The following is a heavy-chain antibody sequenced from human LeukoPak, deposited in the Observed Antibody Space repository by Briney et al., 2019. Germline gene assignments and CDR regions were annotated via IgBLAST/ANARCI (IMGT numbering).Heavy chain of an antibody. Sequence: GGSLRLSCAASGFTFSSYWMSWVRQAPGKGLEWVANIKQDGSEKYYVDSVKGRFTISRDNAKNSLYLQMNSLRAEDTAVYYCARDSPLVLRYSDVWGKGTTVTVSS. V-gene: IGHV3-7*01. J-gene: IGHJ6*04. CDR3: ARDSPLVLRYSDV. CDR2: IKQDGSEK. D-gene: IGHD1-1*01. CDR1: GFTFSSYW.